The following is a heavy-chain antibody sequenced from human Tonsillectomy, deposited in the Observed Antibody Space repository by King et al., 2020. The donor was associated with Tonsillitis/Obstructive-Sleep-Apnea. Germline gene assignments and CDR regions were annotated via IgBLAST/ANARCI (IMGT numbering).Heavy chain of an antibody. D-gene: IGHD6-6*01. CDR3: ARLGGEYSSSLLFDY. CDR2: INSDGSST. Sequence: VQLVESGGGLVQPGGSLSLSCAASGFSFSSYWMHWVRQAPGKGLVWVSRINSDGSSTSYADSVKGRFTISRDNAKNTLYLQMNSLRAEDTAVYYCARLGGEYSSSLLFDYWGQGTLVTVSS. V-gene: IGHV3-74*01. J-gene: IGHJ4*02. CDR1: GFSFSSYW.